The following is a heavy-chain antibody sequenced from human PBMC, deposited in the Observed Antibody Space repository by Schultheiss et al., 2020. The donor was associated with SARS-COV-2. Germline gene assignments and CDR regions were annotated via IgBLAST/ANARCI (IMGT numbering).Heavy chain of an antibody. V-gene: IGHV4-4*02. CDR3: ARVKIADFDY. D-gene: IGHD2-21*01. CDR2: INHSGST. J-gene: IGHJ4*02. CDR1: GDSISSSNW. Sequence: SETLSLTCAVSGDSISSSNWWIWVRQPPGKGLEWIGEINHSGSTYYNPSLKSRVTISVDTSKNQFSLKLSSVTAADTAVYYCARVKIADFDYWGQGTLVTVSS.